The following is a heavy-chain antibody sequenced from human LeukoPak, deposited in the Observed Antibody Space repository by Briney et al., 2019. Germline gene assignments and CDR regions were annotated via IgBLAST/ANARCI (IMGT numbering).Heavy chain of an antibody. CDR3: VREREGSNSEH. Sequence: GGSLRLACAASGFTVSNNRLSWVRQAPGMGLEWVSTIYSDGNTYYPDSVKGRFTISRDGSKNTLYFQLNSLRTEDTAIYYCVREREGSNSEHWGQGTLVTVSS. J-gene: IGHJ1*01. CDR1: GFTVSNNR. D-gene: IGHD1-26*01. V-gene: IGHV3-53*01. CDR2: IYSDGNT.